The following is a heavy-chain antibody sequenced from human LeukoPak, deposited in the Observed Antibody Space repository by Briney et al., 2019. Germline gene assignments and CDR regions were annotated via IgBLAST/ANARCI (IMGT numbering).Heavy chain of an antibody. D-gene: IGHD4-17*01. CDR1: GGSISSYY. J-gene: IGHJ6*03. CDR2: IYTSGST. CDR3: ARVHRPHDYGKGYYYYYMDV. Sequence: SETLSLTCTVSGGSISSYYWSWIRQPAGKGLEWIGRIYTSGSTNYNPSLKSRVTMSVDTSKNQFSLKLSSVTAADTAVYYCARVHRPHDYGKGYYYYYMDVWGKGTTVTISS. V-gene: IGHV4-4*07.